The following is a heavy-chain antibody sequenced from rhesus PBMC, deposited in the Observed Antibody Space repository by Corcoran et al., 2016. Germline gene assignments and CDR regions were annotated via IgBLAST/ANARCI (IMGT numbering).Heavy chain of an antibody. CDR1: VGSISRSY. J-gene: IGHJ6*01. CDR3: ASSSITGTTSGGLDS. CDR2: IYGSGSST. V-gene: IGHV4-169*02. Sequence: QLQLQESGPGLVQPSETLSVTCAVSVGSISRSYWRWIPQATGKGLEWIGYIYGSGSSTNYNPSLKSRVTLAVDTSKNQLSLKLSSVTAADTAVYYCASSSITGTTSGGLDSWGQGVVVTVSS. D-gene: IGHD1-26*01.